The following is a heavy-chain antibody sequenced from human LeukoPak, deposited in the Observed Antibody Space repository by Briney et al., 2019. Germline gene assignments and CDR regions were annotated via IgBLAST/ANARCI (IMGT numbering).Heavy chain of an antibody. Sequence: GGSLRLSCAASGITFSNYWMKWVRQAPGKGLEWLATIKQDGSDEFYVDSVKGRFTISRDNSKNTLFLQINSLRAEDSAVYYCATDRERDPSVYYLVGGQGTLITVSS. CDR2: IKQDGSDE. J-gene: IGHJ4*02. D-gene: IGHD3-22*01. CDR3: ATDRERDPSVYYLV. CDR1: GITFSNYW. V-gene: IGHV3-7*03.